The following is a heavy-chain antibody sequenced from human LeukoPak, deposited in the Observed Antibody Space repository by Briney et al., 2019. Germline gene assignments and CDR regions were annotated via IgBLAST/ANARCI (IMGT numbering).Heavy chain of an antibody. CDR2: IYNDGINK. CDR3: ASRVITSFDY. Sequence: GRSLRLSCAASGFTFSNYDMHWVRQAPGKGLEWVAFIYNDGINKYYADSVKGRFTITRDNSKNTLYLQMDSLRAEDTAVYYCASRVITSFDYWGQGTLVTVSS. J-gene: IGHJ4*02. CDR1: GFTFSNYD. D-gene: IGHD2-21*01. V-gene: IGHV3-30*03.